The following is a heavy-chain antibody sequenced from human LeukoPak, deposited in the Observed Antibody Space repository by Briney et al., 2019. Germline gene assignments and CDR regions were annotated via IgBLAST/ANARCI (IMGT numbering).Heavy chain of an antibody. J-gene: IGHJ5*02. CDR1: GGSFSGYY. D-gene: IGHD1-1*01. Sequence: SETLSLTCAVYGGSFSGYYWSWIRQPPGKGLEWMGEINHSGSTNYNPPLKSRVTISVDTSKNQFSLKLSSVTAADTAVYYCARGRPRNCWFDPWGQGTLVTVSS. CDR2: INHSGST. V-gene: IGHV4-34*01. CDR3: ARGRPRNCWFDP.